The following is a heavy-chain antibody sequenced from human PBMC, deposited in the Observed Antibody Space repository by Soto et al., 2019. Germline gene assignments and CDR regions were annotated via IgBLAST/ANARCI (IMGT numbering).Heavy chain of an antibody. CDR2: ISYDGSNK. CDR1: GFTFSSYA. Sequence: GGSLRLSCAASGFTFSSYAMHWVRQAPGKGLEWVAVISYDGSNKYYADSVKGRFTISRDNSKNTLYLQMNSLRAEDTAVYYCARDKGFGELSPHYYGMDVWGQGTTVTVSS. CDR3: ARDKGFGELSPHYYGMDV. V-gene: IGHV3-30*04. D-gene: IGHD3-10*01. J-gene: IGHJ6*02.